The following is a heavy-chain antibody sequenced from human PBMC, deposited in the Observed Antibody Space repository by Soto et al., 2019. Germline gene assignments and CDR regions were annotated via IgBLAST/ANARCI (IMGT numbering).Heavy chain of an antibody. CDR2: IKPGTSDI. CDR3: ARQLSHICDS. V-gene: IGHV5-51*01. CDR1: GYKFGSAW. D-gene: IGHD3-3*02. Sequence: GESLKISCKGVGYKFGSAWIGWVRQMPGKVLEWMGIIKPGTSDIRYSPSCRGHVTISADEAVSTAYLQWSSLKASDTAMYYCARQLSHICDSWGQGXLVTVYS. J-gene: IGHJ4*02.